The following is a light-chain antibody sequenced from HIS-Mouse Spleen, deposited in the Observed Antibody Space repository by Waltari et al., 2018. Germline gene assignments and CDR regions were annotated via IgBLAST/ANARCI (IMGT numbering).Light chain of an antibody. V-gene: IGLV1-47*01. CDR1: SSNIGSNY. CDR3: AAWDDSLSGPV. Sequence: QSVLTQPPSASGTPGQRVTISCSGSSSNIGSNYVYWYQQLPGTAPQLLIYRNTQRPSGVPERFSGSKSGTSASLAISGLRSEDEADYYCAAWDDSLSGPVFGGGTKLTVL. CDR2: RNT. J-gene: IGLJ3*02.